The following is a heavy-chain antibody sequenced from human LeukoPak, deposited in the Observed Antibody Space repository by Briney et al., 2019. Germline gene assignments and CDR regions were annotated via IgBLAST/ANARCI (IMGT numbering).Heavy chain of an antibody. CDR2: INPNSGGT. Sequence: GASVKVSCKASGYSFIGYYMHWVRQAPGQGLEWMGWINPNSGGTIYAQRFQGRVTMTRDTSITTAYMELNRLRSDDTAVYYCARSDYGSGSYIDYWGQGTLVTISS. V-gene: IGHV1-2*02. D-gene: IGHD3-10*01. CDR3: ARSDYGSGSYIDY. CDR1: GYSFIGYY. J-gene: IGHJ4*02.